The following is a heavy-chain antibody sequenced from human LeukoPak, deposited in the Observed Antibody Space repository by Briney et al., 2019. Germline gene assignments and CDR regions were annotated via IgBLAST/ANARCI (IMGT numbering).Heavy chain of an antibody. V-gene: IGHV3-9*01. D-gene: IGHD5-18*01. Sequence: GRSLRLSCAASGFTFDDYAMHWVRQVPGKGLEWVSGISWNSGSIGYADSVKGRFTISRDNAKNSLYLQMNSLRAEDTAVYYCARDAVDTANAVWGQGTTVTVSS. CDR1: GFTFDDYA. J-gene: IGHJ6*02. CDR3: ARDAVDTANAV. CDR2: ISWNSGSI.